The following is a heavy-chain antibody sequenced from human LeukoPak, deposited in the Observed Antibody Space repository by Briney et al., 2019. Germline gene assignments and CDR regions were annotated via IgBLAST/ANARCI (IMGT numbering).Heavy chain of an antibody. D-gene: IGHD3-22*01. CDR3: ARFSSFRDSSGYYLDY. CDR1: GCSISSYY. J-gene: IGHJ4*02. Sequence: SETLSLTCSVSGCSISSYYWSWIRQPPGKGLEWLWHIYASGSTRDNPSPKRRVSTSLDTTTKKPSLKLTSMPPADTAAFYCARFSSFRDSSGYYLDYWGQGILVTVSS. V-gene: IGHV4-59*01. CDR2: IYASGST.